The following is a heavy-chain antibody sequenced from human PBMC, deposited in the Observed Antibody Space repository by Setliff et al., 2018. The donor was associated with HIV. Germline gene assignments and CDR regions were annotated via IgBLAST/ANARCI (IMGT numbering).Heavy chain of an antibody. CDR2: ISSRGSTI. CDR1: GFTFSSYS. J-gene: IGHJ4*02. Sequence: GGSLRLSCAASGFTFSSYSMNWVRQAPGKGLEWVSYISSRGSTIYYADSVKGRFTISRDNAKNSLYLQMNSLRAEDTAVYYCARETRPGLTRSGFDYWGQGTLVTVSS. V-gene: IGHV3-48*04. CDR3: ARETRPGLTRSGFDY. D-gene: IGHD1-1*01.